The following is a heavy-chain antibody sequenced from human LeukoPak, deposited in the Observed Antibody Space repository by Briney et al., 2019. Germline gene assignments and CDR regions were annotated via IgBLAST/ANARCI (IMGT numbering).Heavy chain of an antibody. CDR1: GYTFTSYD. V-gene: IGHV1-46*01. J-gene: IGHJ5*02. CDR3: ARDGYYYDSSGYFWFDP. D-gene: IGHD3-22*01. Sequence: ASVKVSCKDSGYTFTSYDINWVRQATGQGLEWMGIINPSGGSTSYAQKFQGRVTMTRDMSTSTVYMELSSLRSEDTAVYYCARDGYYYDSSGYFWFDPWGQGTLVTVSS. CDR2: INPSGGST.